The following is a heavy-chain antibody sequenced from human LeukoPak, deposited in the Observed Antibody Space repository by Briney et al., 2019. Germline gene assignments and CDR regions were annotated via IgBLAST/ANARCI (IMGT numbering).Heavy chain of an antibody. V-gene: IGHV3-48*03. J-gene: IGHJ4*02. CDR2: ISSSGSTI. Sequence: GGSLRLSCAASGFTFSSYEMNWLRQSPGRGLEWVSYISSSGSTIYYADSVKGRLTISRDNAKNSLYLQMNSLRAEDTAVYYCVGSSGWWGFDYWGQGTLVTVSS. CDR3: VGSSGWWGFDY. CDR1: GFTFSSYE. D-gene: IGHD6-19*01.